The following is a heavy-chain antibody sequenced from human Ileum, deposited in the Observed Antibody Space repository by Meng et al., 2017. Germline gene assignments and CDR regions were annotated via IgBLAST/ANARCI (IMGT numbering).Heavy chain of an antibody. J-gene: IGHJ4*02. CDR2: ISNSGSNI. D-gene: IGHD1-26*01. CDR3: ATLSYSSLGY. Sequence: QGQLVESGGGLVKPGGSLRLYCAASGITFSDYYMSWIRQAPGKGLEWVSYISNSGSNIYYVDSVKGRFTISRDNAKNSLYLQMNSLRAEDTAVYYCATLSYSSLGYWGQGTLVTVSS. CDR1: GITFSDYY. V-gene: IGHV3-11*01.